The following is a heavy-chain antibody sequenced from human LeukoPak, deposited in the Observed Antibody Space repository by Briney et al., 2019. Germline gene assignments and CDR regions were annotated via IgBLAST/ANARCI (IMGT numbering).Heavy chain of an antibody. CDR3: AKSTVTSPYYFDY. CDR1: GFTFSNYG. J-gene: IGHJ4*02. Sequence: GRSLRLSCAASGFTFSNYGMHWVRQAPGKGLEWAAVMWYDGSNKYYADSVKGRFTISRDNSKNTLYLQMNSLRAEDTAVYYCAKSTVTSPYYFDYWGQGTLVTVSS. V-gene: IGHV3-33*06. D-gene: IGHD4-17*01. CDR2: MWYDGSNK.